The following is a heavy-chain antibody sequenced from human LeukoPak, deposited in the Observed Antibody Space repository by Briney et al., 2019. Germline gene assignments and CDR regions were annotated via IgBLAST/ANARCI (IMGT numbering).Heavy chain of an antibody. CDR1: ELTFSNFA. D-gene: IGHD5-18*01. CDR3: ATVLHTSMTTWAAFDT. V-gene: IGHV3-23*01. CDR2: LSASGGGT. Sequence: GGSLRLSCAASELTFSNFAMTWVRQTPGQGLEWVSALSASGGGTFYAPSVKVRFTISRDNSKNTVALQMNSLRAEDTALYYCATVLHTSMTTWAAFDTWGQGTMVTVSS. J-gene: IGHJ3*02.